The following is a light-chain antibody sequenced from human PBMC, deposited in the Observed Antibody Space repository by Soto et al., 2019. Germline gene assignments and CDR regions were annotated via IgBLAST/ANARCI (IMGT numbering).Light chain of an antibody. J-gene: IGLJ1*01. Sequence: QSVMTQPPSVSAAPGQRVTISCSGSSSNIGGNSVSWYQQLPGTAPKLLIYDDDKRPSGIPDRFSGSKSGTSATLGITGFQTGDEGNHYGGSWDSTLSAYVFGTGTKLTVL. CDR2: DDD. CDR3: GSWDSTLSAYV. CDR1: SSNIGGNS. V-gene: IGLV1-51*01.